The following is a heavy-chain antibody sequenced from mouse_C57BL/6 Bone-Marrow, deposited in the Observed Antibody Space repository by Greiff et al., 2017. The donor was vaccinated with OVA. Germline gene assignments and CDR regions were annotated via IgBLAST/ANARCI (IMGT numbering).Heavy chain of an antibody. J-gene: IGHJ4*01. CDR1: GFSFNTYA. Sequence: EVQVVESGGGLVQPKGSLKLSCAASGFSFNTYAMNWVRQAPGKGLEWVARIRSKSNNYATYYADSVKDRFTISRDDSESMLYLQMNNLKTEDTAMYYCVRHGNYFYYAMDYWGQGTSVTVSS. V-gene: IGHV10-1*01. CDR3: VRHGNYFYYAMDY. CDR2: IRSKSNNYAT. D-gene: IGHD2-1*01.